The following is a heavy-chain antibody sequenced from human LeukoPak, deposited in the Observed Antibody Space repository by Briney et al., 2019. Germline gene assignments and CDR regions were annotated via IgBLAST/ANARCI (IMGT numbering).Heavy chain of an antibody. CDR3: AVPSLGWLQLFETRDY. J-gene: IGHJ4*02. D-gene: IGHD5-24*01. V-gene: IGHV4-34*01. Sequence: PSETLSLTCAVYGGSFSGYYWSWIRQPPGKGLEWIGEINHSGSTNYNPSLKSRVTISVDTSKNQFSLKLSSVTAADTAVYYCAVPSLGWLQLFETRDYWGQGTLVTVSS. CDR1: GGSFSGYY. CDR2: INHSGST.